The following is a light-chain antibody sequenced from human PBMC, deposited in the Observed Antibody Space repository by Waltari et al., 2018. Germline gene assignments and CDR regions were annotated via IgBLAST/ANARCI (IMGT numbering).Light chain of an antibody. V-gene: IGLV1-40*01. CDR3: QSYDTSLNGV. Sequence: QSVLTQPPSVSGAPGQGVTIYCTGSSSNIGAGSDVHWYLQLPGAAPQPVLYTNGNRPSWVPDRFSGSKSATSASLVITGLQADDEALYYCQSYDTSLNGVFGGGTKLTVL. J-gene: IGLJ3*02. CDR2: TNG. CDR1: SSNIGAGSD.